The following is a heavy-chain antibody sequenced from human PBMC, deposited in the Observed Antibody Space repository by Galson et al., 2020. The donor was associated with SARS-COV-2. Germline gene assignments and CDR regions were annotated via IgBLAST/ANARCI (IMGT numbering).Heavy chain of an antibody. CDR1: GFIFSSHW. V-gene: IGHV3-7*01. D-gene: IGHD3-22*01. Sequence: GESLKISCAASGFIFSSHWMTWVRQTPGKGLEWVAIINQDGSEKQFVDSVKGRFTISRDNAKSSLYLQLNSLRVEDTAVYFCARVGPGGNYYDRSGAHPPGYWGQGTLVTVSS. CDR2: INQDGSEK. J-gene: IGHJ4*02. CDR3: ARVGPGGNYYDRSGAHPPGY.